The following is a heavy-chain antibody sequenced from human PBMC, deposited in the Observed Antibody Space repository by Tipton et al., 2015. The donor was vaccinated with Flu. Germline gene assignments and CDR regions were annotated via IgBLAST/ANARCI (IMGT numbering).Heavy chain of an antibody. V-gene: IGHV4-61*02. CDR3: ARDYLLGDLSFFDN. CDR2: IYTTGST. CDR1: GGSISTSGYY. Sequence: TLSLTCTVSGGSISTSGYYWSWIRQPAGKGLEWIGRIYTTGSTNYNPSLKSRVTISADTSKNKFSLELRSVTAADTAVYYCARDYLLGDLSFFDNWGQGTLVTVSS. J-gene: IGHJ4*02. D-gene: IGHD3-16*02.